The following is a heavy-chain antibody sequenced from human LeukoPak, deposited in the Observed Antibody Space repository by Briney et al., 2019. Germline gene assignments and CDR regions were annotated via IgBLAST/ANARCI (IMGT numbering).Heavy chain of an antibody. Sequence: SETLSLTCTVAGGSISSYYWSWVRQPPGKGLEWIWYIYYSGSTNYNPSLKSRVTISVDTSQNQFSLKLSSVTAADTAVYDCARHGYSSGSLAWFDPWGQGTQVTVSS. CDR2: IYYSGST. J-gene: IGHJ5*02. CDR1: GGSISSYY. V-gene: IGHV4-59*01. CDR3: ARHGYSSGSLAWFDP. D-gene: IGHD6-19*01.